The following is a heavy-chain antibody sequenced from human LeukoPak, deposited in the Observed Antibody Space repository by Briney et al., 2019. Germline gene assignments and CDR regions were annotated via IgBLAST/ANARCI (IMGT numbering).Heavy chain of an antibody. CDR1: GFTFSSYA. CDR3: ARVNYITTSGWLDAFDI. Sequence: GGSLRLSCAASGFTFSSYAMHWVRQAPGKGLEWVAVISYDGSNKYYADSVKGRFTISRDNSKNTLYLQMNSLRAEDTAVYYCARVNYITTSGWLDAFDIWGQGTMVTVSS. J-gene: IGHJ3*02. CDR2: ISYDGSNK. V-gene: IGHV3-30*14. D-gene: IGHD6-19*01.